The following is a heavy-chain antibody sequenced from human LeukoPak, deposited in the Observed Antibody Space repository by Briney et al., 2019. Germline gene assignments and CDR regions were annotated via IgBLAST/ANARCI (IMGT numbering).Heavy chain of an antibody. CDR2: FTTTSIYM. CDR3: ARAYKDRSLAGKKEFFQH. CDR1: GFTFNAFT. D-gene: IGHD6-19*01. Sequence: PGGSLRLSCAASGFTFNAFTMHWVRQAPGKGLEWISSFTTTSIYMYYADSVRGRFTISRDNANNFLYLQMNSLRAEDTALYYCARAYKDRSLAGKKEFFQHWGQGTLVTVSS. J-gene: IGHJ1*01. V-gene: IGHV3-21*04.